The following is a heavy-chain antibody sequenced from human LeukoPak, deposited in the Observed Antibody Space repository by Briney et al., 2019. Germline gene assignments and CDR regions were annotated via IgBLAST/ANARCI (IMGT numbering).Heavy chain of an antibody. D-gene: IGHD5-24*01. V-gene: IGHV1-18*01. Sequence: ASVKVSCKGAGYAFTSYGFSWVRQAPGQGLERIGWISAYSGNKKYGQRFQDRLTMTTDASTSTSYMELRSLGSDDTAVYYCARDVGSGDGHNLDSWGHGTLVIVSS. CDR3: ARDVGSGDGHNLDS. CDR2: ISAYSGNK. CDR1: GYAFTSYG. J-gene: IGHJ5*01.